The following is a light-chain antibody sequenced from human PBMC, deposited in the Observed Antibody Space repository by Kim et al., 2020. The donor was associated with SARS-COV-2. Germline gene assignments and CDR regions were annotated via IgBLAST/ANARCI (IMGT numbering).Light chain of an antibody. CDR2: QDS. J-gene: IGLJ2*01. CDR3: QAWDSREV. CDR1: KLGDKY. V-gene: IGLV3-1*01. Sequence: SYELTQPPSVSVSPGQTASITCSGDKLGDKYACWYQQKPGQSPVLVIYQDSKRPSGIPERFSGSNSGNTATLTISGTQAMDEADYYCQAWDSREVFGGGT.